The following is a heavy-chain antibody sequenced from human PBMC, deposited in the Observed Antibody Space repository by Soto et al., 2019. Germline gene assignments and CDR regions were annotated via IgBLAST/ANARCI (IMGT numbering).Heavy chain of an antibody. CDR2: IYYSGST. CDR3: ARRGVVNSSGWYLWGY. Sequence: QLQLQESGPGLVKPSETLSLTCTVSGGSISSSSYYWGWIRQPPGKGLEWIGSIYYSGSTYYNPSLKSRVTISVATSNNPFSLQLSSVPAADPAVYYCARRGVVNSSGWYLWGYWGPGTLVTVSS. D-gene: IGHD6-19*01. CDR1: GGSISSSSYY. V-gene: IGHV4-39*01. J-gene: IGHJ4*02.